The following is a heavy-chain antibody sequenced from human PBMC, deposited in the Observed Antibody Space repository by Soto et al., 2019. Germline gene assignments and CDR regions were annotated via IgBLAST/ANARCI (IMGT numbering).Heavy chain of an antibody. CDR1: GFTFSSYA. CDR2: ISGSGGST. J-gene: IGHJ4*02. D-gene: IGHD6-19*01. Sequence: EVQLLESGGGLVQPGGSLRLSCAASGFTFSSYAMNWVRQAPGKGLEWVSVISGSGGSTYYADSVKGRFTISRDNSKNTLYLQMNSLRAEDTAVYYWARRSSCWYFEYWGQGTLVTVSS. V-gene: IGHV3-23*01. CDR3: ARRSSCWYFEY.